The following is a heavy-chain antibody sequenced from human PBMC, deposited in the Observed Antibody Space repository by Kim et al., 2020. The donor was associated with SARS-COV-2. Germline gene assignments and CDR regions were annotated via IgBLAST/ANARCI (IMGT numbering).Heavy chain of an antibody. J-gene: IGHJ6*02. CDR2: IYPGDSDS. D-gene: IGHD3-3*01. Sequence: GESLKISCKGSGYSFTSYWIGWVRQMPGKGLEWMGIIYPGDSDSRYSPSFQGQVTISADKSISTAYLQWSSLKASDTAMYYCARHLDHDYYDFWSGYYTANYGMDVWGQGTTVTVSS. CDR1: GYSFTSYW. V-gene: IGHV5-51*01. CDR3: ARHLDHDYYDFWSGYYTANYGMDV.